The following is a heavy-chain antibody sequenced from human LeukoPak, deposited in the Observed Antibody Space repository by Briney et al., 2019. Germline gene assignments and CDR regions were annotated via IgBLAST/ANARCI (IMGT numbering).Heavy chain of an antibody. J-gene: IGHJ3*02. CDR2: INPSGGST. D-gene: IGHD3-22*01. CDR1: GYTFTSYY. Sequence: ASVKVSCKASGYTFTSYYMHWVRQAPGQGLEWMGIINPSGGSTIYAQKFQGRVTITRDTSTSTVYMELSSLRSEDTAVYYCARDLYDSSGYYAQEPDAFDIWGQGTMVTVSS. V-gene: IGHV1-46*01. CDR3: ARDLYDSSGYYAQEPDAFDI.